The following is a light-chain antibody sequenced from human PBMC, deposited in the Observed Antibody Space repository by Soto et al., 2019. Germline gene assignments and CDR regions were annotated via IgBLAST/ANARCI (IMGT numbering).Light chain of an antibody. Sequence: EIVMTQSPATLSVSPGERITISCRASQTVGSNLAWYQQKPGQAPRLLIYTTSSRATGVPAKFSGSGSGTEFTLTIDSLQSEDFVLYYCQQYNSCPRTFGQGTKVDSK. CDR3: QQYNSCPRT. CDR2: TTS. V-gene: IGKV3-15*01. J-gene: IGKJ1*01. CDR1: QTVGSN.